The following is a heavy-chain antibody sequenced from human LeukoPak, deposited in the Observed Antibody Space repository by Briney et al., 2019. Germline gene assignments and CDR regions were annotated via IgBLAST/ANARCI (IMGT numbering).Heavy chain of an antibody. CDR2: ISYDGSNK. J-gene: IGHJ4*02. CDR3: AKGATLMYYFDY. Sequence: GRSLRLSCAASGFTFSSYGIHWVRQAPGKGLEWVAVISYDGSNKYYADSVKGRITISRDNSKNTLYLQMNSLRAEDTAVYYCAKGATLMYYFDYWGQGTLVTVSS. CDR1: GFTFSSYG. V-gene: IGHV3-30*18.